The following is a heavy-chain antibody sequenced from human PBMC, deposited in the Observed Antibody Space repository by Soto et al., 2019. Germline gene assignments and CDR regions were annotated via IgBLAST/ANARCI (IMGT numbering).Heavy chain of an antibody. J-gene: IGHJ4*02. CDR1: GYTFTSSG. CDR3: ARTTDGYRLTFVSDY. Sequence: QDQLVQSGAEVKKPGASVKVSCKASGYTFTSSGISWVRQAPGQGLEWMGWISAYNGNTNYAQQLQGRVTMTTDTSTSTAYMELRSLRSDDTAVYYCARTTDGYRLTFVSDYWGQGTLVTVSS. D-gene: IGHD3-16*01. V-gene: IGHV1-18*01. CDR2: ISAYNGNT.